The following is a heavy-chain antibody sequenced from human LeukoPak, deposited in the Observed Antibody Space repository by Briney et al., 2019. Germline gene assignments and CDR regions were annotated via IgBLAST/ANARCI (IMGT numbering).Heavy chain of an antibody. CDR1: GFTFSSYA. J-gene: IGHJ4*02. CDR3: ASGVPPEY. CDR2: ISYDGSNK. Sequence: PGRSLRLSCAASGFTFSSYAMHWARQAPGKGLEWVAVISYDGSNKYYADSVKGRFTISRDNSKNTLYLQMNSLRAEDTAVYYCASGVPPEYWGQGILVTVSS. D-gene: IGHD1-1*01. V-gene: IGHV3-30*04.